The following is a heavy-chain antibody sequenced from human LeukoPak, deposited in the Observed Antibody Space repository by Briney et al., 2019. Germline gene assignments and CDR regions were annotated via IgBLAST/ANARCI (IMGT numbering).Heavy chain of an antibody. CDR1: GDSISSSIYY. J-gene: IGHJ5*02. D-gene: IGHD4-23*01. CDR3: ARTVPPSTTVVRRYWFDP. Sequence: SETLSLTCTVSGDSISSSIYYWGWIRQPPGKGLEWIGEINHSGSTNYNPSLKSRVTISVDTSKNQFSLKLSSVTAADTAVYYCARTVPPSTTVVRRYWFDPWGQGTLVTVSS. V-gene: IGHV4-39*07. CDR2: INHSGST.